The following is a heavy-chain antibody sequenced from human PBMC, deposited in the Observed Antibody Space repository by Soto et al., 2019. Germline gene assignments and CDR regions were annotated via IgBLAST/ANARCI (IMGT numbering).Heavy chain of an antibody. D-gene: IGHD6-13*01. Sequence: SETLSLTCTVSGGSISSGGYYWSWIRQHPGKGLEWIGYIYYSGSTYYNPSLKSRVTISVDTAKNQFSLKLSSVTAADTAVYYCARDPGRSSWYGGMDVWGQGTTVTVSS. CDR3: ARDPGRSSWYGGMDV. V-gene: IGHV4-31*03. J-gene: IGHJ6*02. CDR1: GGSISSGGYY. CDR2: IYYSGST.